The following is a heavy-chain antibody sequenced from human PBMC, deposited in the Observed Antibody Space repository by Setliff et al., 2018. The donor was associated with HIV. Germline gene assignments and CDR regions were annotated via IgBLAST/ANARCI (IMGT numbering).Heavy chain of an antibody. CDR2: ISAYNVNT. Sequence: ASVKVSCKASGFSFTSYGVSWVRQAPGQGLEWMGWISAYNVNTNYAQKLQGRVTMTTDTSTSTAYMELRSLRSEDTALYYCAGSILPGYSTFGADYWGQGTLVTVS. CDR3: AGSILPGYSTFGADY. J-gene: IGHJ4*02. CDR1: GFSFTSYG. D-gene: IGHD3-9*01. V-gene: IGHV1-18*01.